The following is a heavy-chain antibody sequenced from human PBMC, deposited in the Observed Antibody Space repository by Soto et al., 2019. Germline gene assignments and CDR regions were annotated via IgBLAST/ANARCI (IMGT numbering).Heavy chain of an antibody. J-gene: IGHJ1*01. V-gene: IGHV4-34*01. CDR2: INHSGST. CDR3: ARGGFGVVVVPRYFQH. D-gene: IGHD2-15*01. CDR1: GGSFSGYY. Sequence: PSETLSLTCAVYGGSFSGYYWSWIRQPPGKGLEWIGEINHSGSTNYNPSLKSRVTISVDTSKNQFSLKLSSVTAADTAVYYCARGGFGVVVVPRYFQHWGQGTLVTVSS.